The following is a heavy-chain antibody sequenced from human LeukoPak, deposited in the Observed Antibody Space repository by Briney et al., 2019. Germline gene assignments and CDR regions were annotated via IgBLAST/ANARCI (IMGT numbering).Heavy chain of an antibody. CDR3: ARGPTRYYFDY. CDR2: IYYSGNT. V-gene: IGHV4-59*01. CDR1: GGSTSNYY. J-gene: IGHJ4*02. Sequence: SETLSLTCTVSGGSTSNYYWSWIRQPPGKGLEWIGYIYYSGNTNYNPSLKSRVTISVDTSKNQFSLKLISVTAADTAVYYCARGPTRYYFDYWGQGTLATVSS.